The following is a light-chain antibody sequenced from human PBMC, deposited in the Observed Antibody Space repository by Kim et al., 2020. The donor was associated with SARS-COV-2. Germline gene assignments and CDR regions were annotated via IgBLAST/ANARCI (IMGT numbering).Light chain of an antibody. V-gene: IGLV3-1*01. CDR2: QDS. CDR1: KLGDKY. J-gene: IGLJ2*01. CDR3: QAWDSSLV. Sequence: SYELTQPPSVSVSPGQTASITCSGDKLGDKYACWYQQKPGQSPVLVIYQDSKWPSGIPERFSGSNSGNTATLTISGTQAMDEADYYCQAWDSSLVFG.